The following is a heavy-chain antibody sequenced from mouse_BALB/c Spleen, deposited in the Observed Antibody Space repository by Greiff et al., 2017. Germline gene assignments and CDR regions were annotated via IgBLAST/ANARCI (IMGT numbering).Heavy chain of an antibody. Sequence: VMLVESGPGLVAPPQSLSITCTVSGFSLTSYGVHWVRQPPGKGLEWLGVIWAGGSTNHNSALMSRLSISKDNSTSQVFLKMNSLQTDDTAMYYCAREAYYRYDGSAMDYWGQGTSVTVSS. V-gene: IGHV2-9*02. J-gene: IGHJ4*01. D-gene: IGHD2-14*01. CDR2: IWAGGST. CDR1: GFSLTSYG. CDR3: AREAYYRYDGSAMDY.